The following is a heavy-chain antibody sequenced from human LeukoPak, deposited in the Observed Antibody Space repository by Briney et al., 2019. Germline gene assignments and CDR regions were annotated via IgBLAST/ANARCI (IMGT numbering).Heavy chain of an antibody. V-gene: IGHV4-38-2*01. CDR2: IYNSGST. J-gene: IGHJ3*02. CDR1: GYSISSGYY. D-gene: IGHD2-2*01. Sequence: SETLSLTCAVSGYSISSGYYWGWIRPPPGKGLEGSGSIYNSGSTYYNPSLKSRVTISVDTSKNPFSLKLSSVTAADTAVYYCASTYCSSTSCSLNAFDIWGQGTMVTVSS. CDR3: ASTYCSSTSCSLNAFDI.